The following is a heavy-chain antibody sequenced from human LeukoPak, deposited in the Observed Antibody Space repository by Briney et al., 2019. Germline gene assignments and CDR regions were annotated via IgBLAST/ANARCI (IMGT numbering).Heavy chain of an antibody. D-gene: IGHD3-3*01. CDR2: ISGFGDKT. J-gene: IGHJ4*02. CDR3: GKEPWEGSGYIHY. CDR1: GFTFSSYA. Sequence: PGGSLRLSCAASGFTFSSYAMSWVRQAPGKGLGWVSAISGFGDKTVYADSVKGRFTISRDNSKSTLYLQMNSLKVEDTAIYYCGKEPWEGSGYIHYWGQGILVTVSS. V-gene: IGHV3-23*01.